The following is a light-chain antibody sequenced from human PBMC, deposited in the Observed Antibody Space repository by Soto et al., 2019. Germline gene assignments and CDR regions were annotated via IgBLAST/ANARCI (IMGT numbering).Light chain of an antibody. V-gene: IGKV3-20*01. CDR1: QSVSNSY. CDR2: ATS. J-gene: IGKJ1*01. Sequence: ILTQSPATLSLSPWERATLSCRASQSVSNSYLFWYQQKPGQAPRLLIFATSRRATDIPDRFSGSGSGTDFTLAIRRLEPEDFAVYYCHQFGYSPRTFGQGTKVDIK. CDR3: HQFGYSPRT.